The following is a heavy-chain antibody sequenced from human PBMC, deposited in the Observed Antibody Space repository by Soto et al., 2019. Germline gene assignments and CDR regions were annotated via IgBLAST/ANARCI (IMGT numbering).Heavy chain of an antibody. V-gene: IGHV1-69*12. J-gene: IGHJ6*02. CDR2: IIPIFGTA. CDR1: GGTFSSYA. D-gene: IGHD2-2*01. CDR3: ATSQDIVLVPAAMPSSYYYYYGMDV. Sequence: QVQLVQSGAEVKKPGSSVKVSCKASGGTFSSYAISWVRQAPGQGLEWMGGIIPIFGTANYAQKFQGRVTITADESTSTACMELSSLRSEDTAVYYCATSQDIVLVPAAMPSSYYYYYGMDVWGQGTTVTVSS.